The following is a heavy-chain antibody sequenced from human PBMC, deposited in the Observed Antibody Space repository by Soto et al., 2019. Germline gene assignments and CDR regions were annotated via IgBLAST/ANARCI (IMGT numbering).Heavy chain of an antibody. D-gene: IGHD6-19*01. V-gene: IGHV4-59*01. CDR3: ATLAVAGDYFDY. J-gene: IGHJ4*02. Sequence: SETLSLTCTVSGGSISSYYWSWIRQPPGKGLEWIGYIYYSGSTNYNPSLKSRVTISVDTSKNQFSLKLSSVTAADTAVYYCATLAVAGDYFDYWGQGTLVTVSS. CDR1: GGSISSYY. CDR2: IYYSGST.